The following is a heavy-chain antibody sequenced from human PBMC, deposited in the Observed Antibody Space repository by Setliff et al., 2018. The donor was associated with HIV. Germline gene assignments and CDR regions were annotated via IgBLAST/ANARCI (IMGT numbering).Heavy chain of an antibody. Sequence: PSETLSLTCAVYGGSLSGYYWSWIRQPPGKGLEWIGTVYYSGSTYYNPSLKSRVTISVDTSENQFSLKLSSVTAADTAVYYCAGTTWIQLWLLGWFDPWGQGTLVTVSS. CDR2: VYYSGST. CDR3: AGTTWIQLWLLGWFDP. V-gene: IGHV4-59*04. CDR1: GGSLSGYY. D-gene: IGHD5-18*01. J-gene: IGHJ5*02.